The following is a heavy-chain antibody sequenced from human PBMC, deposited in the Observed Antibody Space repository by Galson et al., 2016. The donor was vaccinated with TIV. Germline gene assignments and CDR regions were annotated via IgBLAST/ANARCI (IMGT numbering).Heavy chain of an antibody. Sequence: SLRLSCAASGFTFEDYAMHWVRQAPGKGLEWVSGINWNSGRMGYADSVKGRFTISRDNAKNSLYLQLHSLRGEDTALYYCAKGIGAGWKGPTLDYWGRGTLVSVSS. J-gene: IGHJ4*02. V-gene: IGHV3-9*01. CDR1: GFTFEDYA. CDR3: AKGIGAGWKGPTLDY. D-gene: IGHD6-19*01. CDR2: INWNSGRM.